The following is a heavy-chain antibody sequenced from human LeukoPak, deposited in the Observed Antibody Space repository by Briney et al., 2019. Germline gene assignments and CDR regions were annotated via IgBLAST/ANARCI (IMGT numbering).Heavy chain of an antibody. Sequence: GGSLRLSCAASGFTFSSYGMHWVRQAPGKGLEWVAVIWYDGSNKYYADSVKGRFTISRDNAKNTLYLQMNSLRAEDTAVYYCARAYYGSGNFDYWGQGTLVTVSS. CDR2: IWYDGSNK. V-gene: IGHV3-33*03. J-gene: IGHJ4*02. CDR1: GFTFSSYG. CDR3: ARAYYGSGNFDY. D-gene: IGHD3-10*01.